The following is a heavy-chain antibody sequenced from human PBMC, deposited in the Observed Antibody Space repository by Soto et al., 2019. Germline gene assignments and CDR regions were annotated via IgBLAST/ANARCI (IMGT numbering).Heavy chain of an antibody. V-gene: IGHV4-31*03. CDR2: IYYSGST. CDR1: GGSISSGGYY. J-gene: IGHJ6*02. Sequence: QVQLQESGPGLVKPSQTLSLTCTVSGGSISSGGYYWSWIRQHPGKGLEWIGYIYYSGSTFYNPSLESRVTISVDTSKNQFSLKLSSVTAADTAVYYCARGGRRSPGMDVWGQGTTVTVSS. CDR3: ARGGRRSPGMDV.